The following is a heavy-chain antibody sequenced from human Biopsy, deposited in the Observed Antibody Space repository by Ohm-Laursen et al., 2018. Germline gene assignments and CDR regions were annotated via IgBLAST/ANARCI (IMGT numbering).Heavy chain of an antibody. Sequence: ASVKVSCKASGFSFTGYYIHWVRQAPGQGLEWMGWISPKSGGTNYAQKFQGNITMTKNTSMSTAYMEMSRLRSDDTAVYYWARCSTPYYDFWSGYQPTYYFDYWGQGTLVTVSS. CDR1: GFSFTGYY. J-gene: IGHJ4*02. CDR3: ARCSTPYYDFWSGYQPTYYFDY. CDR2: ISPKSGGT. V-gene: IGHV1-2*02. D-gene: IGHD3-3*01.